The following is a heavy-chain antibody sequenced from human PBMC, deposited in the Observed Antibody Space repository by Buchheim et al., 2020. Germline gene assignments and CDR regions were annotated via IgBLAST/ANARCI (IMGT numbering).Heavy chain of an antibody. D-gene: IGHD3-3*01. J-gene: IGHJ5*02. V-gene: IGHV3-30-3*01. CDR2: ISYDGSNK. CDR1: GFTFSSYA. Sequence: QVQLVESGGGVVQPGRSLRLSCAASGFTFSSYAMHWVRQAPGKGLEWVAVISYDGSNKYYADSVTGRFTISRDNSKNTLYLQMNSLRAEDTAVYYCARDRLVQFLGWFDPWGQGTL. CDR3: ARDRLVQFLGWFDP.